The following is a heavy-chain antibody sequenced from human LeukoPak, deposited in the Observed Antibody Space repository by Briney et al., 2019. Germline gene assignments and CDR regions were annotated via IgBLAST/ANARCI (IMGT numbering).Heavy chain of an antibody. Sequence: SETLSLTCTVSGGSISSYYWSWIRQPAGKGLEWIGRIYTSGSTNYNPSLKSRVTMSVDTSKNQFSLKLSSVTAADTAVYYCAREPPDCTNGVCYPARGGVPWFAPWGQGTLVTVPS. CDR2: IYTSGST. CDR1: GGSISSYY. D-gene: IGHD2-8*01. V-gene: IGHV4-4*07. CDR3: AREPPDCTNGVCYPARGGVPWFAP. J-gene: IGHJ5*02.